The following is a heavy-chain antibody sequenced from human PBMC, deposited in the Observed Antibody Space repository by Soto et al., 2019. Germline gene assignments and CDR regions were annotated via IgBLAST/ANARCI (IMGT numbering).Heavy chain of an antibody. V-gene: IGHV3-48*04. J-gene: IGHJ4*02. CDR3: AGDLVGSGWGGGFDY. Sequence: GESLKISCAASGFTFSSYSMNWVRQAPGKGLEWVSNISSSSSTIYYADSVKGRFTISRDNAKNSLYLQMNSLRAEDTAGYYGAGDLVGSGWGGGFDYWGQGTLVTVSS. CDR1: GFTFSSYS. CDR2: ISSSSSTI. D-gene: IGHD6-19*01.